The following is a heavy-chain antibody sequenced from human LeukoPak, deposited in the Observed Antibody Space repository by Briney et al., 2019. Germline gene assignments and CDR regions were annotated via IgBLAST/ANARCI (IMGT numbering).Heavy chain of an antibody. CDR3: ARAHDRTVTTNFDY. CDR2: IYYSGST. V-gene: IGHV4-61*08. CDR1: GGSISSGDYY. D-gene: IGHD4-17*01. J-gene: IGHJ4*02. Sequence: SQTLSLTCTVSGGSISSGDYYWSWIRQPPGKGLEWIGYIYYSGSTNYNPSLKSRVTISVDTSKNQFSLKLSSVTAADTAVYYCARAHDRTVTTNFDYWGQGTLVTVSS.